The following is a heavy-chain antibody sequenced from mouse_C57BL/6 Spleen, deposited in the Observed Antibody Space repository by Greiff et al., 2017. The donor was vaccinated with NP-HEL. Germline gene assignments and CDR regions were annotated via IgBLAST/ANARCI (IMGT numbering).Heavy chain of an antibody. CDR1: GYTFTSYW. CDR2: INPSNGGT. CDR3: ARSDTTVVADWYFDV. Sequence: VQLQQPGTELVKPGASVKLSCKASGYTFTSYWMHWVKQRPGQGLEWIGNINPSNGGTNYNEKFKSKATLTVDKSSSTAYMQLSSLTSEDSAVYYCARSDTTVVADWYFDVWGTGTTVTVSS. J-gene: IGHJ1*03. D-gene: IGHD1-1*01. V-gene: IGHV1-53*01.